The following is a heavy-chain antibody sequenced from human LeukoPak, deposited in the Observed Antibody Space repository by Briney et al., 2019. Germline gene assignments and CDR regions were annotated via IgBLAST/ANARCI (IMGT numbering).Heavy chain of an antibody. Sequence: PGGSLRLSCAASGFTFSSYGMHWVRQAPGKGLEWVAVISYDGSNKYYADSVKGRFTISRDNSKNTLYLQMNSLRAEDTAVYYCAKGPPGYSSSWHKGEFDYWGQGTLVTVSS. CDR1: GFTFSSYG. V-gene: IGHV3-30*18. CDR3: AKGPPGYSSSWHKGEFDY. D-gene: IGHD6-13*01. J-gene: IGHJ4*02. CDR2: ISYDGSNK.